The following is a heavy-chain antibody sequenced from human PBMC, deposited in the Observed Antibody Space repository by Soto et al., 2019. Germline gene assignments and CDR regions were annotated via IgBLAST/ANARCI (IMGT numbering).Heavy chain of an antibody. J-gene: IGHJ5*02. V-gene: IGHV4-39*01. D-gene: IGHD3-16*01. Sequence: PSETLSLTCTVSGGSISSSSYYWGWIRKPPGKGLEWIGSIYYSRSTYYNPSLKSRVTISVDTSKNQFSLTLSSVAAADTAVYNCARHGVSEKGANVKNCFDPGAQGTLLTVPS. CDR1: GGSISSSSYY. CDR2: IYYSRST. CDR3: ARHGVSEKGANVKNCFDP.